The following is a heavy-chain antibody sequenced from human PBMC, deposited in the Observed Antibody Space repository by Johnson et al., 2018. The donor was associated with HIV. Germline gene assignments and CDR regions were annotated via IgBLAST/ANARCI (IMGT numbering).Heavy chain of an antibody. CDR2: ISYDGSNK. V-gene: IGHV3-30*03. J-gene: IGHJ3*01. Sequence: QMLLVESGGGVVQPGRSLRLSCAASGFTFSSYGMHWVRQAPGKGLEWVAVISYDGSNKYYADSVKGRFTISRDNSKNTLYLQMNSLRAEDTAVYYCARGHPDGGLAAFDLWGQGTRVTVSS. CDR3: ARGHPDGGLAAFDL. CDR1: GFTFSSYG. D-gene: IGHD5-24*01.